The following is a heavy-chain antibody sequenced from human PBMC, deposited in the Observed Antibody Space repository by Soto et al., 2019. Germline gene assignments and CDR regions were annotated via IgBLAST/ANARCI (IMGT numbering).Heavy chain of an antibody. CDR2: IKSKTDGGST. D-gene: IGHD3-16*02. V-gene: IGHV3-15*01. CDR3: TTGTMEDYVWGSYRYKDY. CDR1: GFTFSNAW. Sequence: EVQLVESGGGLVKPGGSLRLSCAASGFTFSNAWMSWVRQAPGKGLEWVGRIKSKTDGGSTDYAAPVKGRFIISRDDSKNTLYLKMNSLTTEDTAVYYCTTGTMEDYVWGSYRYKDYWGQGTLVTVSS. J-gene: IGHJ4*02.